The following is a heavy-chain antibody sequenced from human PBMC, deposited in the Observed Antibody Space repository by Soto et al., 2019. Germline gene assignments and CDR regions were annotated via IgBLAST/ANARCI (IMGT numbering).Heavy chain of an antibody. CDR2: IYYSGST. V-gene: IGHV4-31*03. D-gene: IGHD3-22*01. CDR1: GGSISSGGYY. J-gene: IGHJ5*02. CDR3: ARIDDSSGYRLRFDP. Sequence: PSETLSLTCTVSGGSISSGGYYWSWIRQHPGKGLEWIGYIYYSGSTYYNPSLKSRVTISVDTSKNQFSLKLSSVTAADTAVYYCARIDDSSGYRLRFDPWGQGTLVTVSS.